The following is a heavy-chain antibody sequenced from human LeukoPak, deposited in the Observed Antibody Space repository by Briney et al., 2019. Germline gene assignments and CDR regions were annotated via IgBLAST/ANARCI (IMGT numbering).Heavy chain of an antibody. V-gene: IGHV4-59*08. J-gene: IGHJ5*02. D-gene: IGHD6-19*01. CDR3: ARNSAVATSRSWFDP. CDR2: AYYSGST. Sequence: KPSAPLSLTCSVFDGSISNYYWSWIRQPPGKGLEWIGYAYYSGSTTYNPSLESRVTISVDTSKNQFSLKLTAVTAADTAVYYCARNSAVATSRSWFDPWGQGTLVTVSS. CDR1: DGSISNYY.